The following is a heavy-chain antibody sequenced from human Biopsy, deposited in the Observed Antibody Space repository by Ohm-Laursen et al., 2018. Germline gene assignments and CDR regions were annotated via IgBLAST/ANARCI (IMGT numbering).Heavy chain of an antibody. D-gene: IGHD1-26*01. Sequence: SETLSLTCTVSGGSISSYYWSWIRQPPGKGLEWIGYTYYTGSTNYNPSLKSRVTISVDTSMNHLSLRLTFVTAADTAVYYCARHAPSYSGSYWRYFDLWGRGTLVTVSS. CDR2: TYYTGST. CDR1: GGSISSYY. J-gene: IGHJ2*01. CDR3: ARHAPSYSGSYWRYFDL. V-gene: IGHV4-59*08.